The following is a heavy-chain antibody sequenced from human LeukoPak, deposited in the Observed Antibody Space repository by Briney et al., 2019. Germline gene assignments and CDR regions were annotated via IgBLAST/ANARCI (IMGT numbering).Heavy chain of an antibody. J-gene: IGHJ5*02. V-gene: IGHV1-69*01. CDR3: ARTEEWELQNFDP. CDR2: IIPIFGTA. Sequence: SVKVSCKASGGTFSSYAISWVRQAPGQGLEWMGGIIPIFGTANYAQKFQGRVTITADESTSTAYMELSSLRSEDTAVYYCARTEEWELQNFDPWGQGTLVTVSS. CDR1: GGTFSSYA. D-gene: IGHD1-26*01.